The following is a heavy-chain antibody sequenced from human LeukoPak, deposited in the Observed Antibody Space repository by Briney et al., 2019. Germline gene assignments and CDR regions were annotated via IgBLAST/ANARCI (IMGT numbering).Heavy chain of an antibody. Sequence: ASVKVSCKASGYTFTGYYMHWVRQAPGQGLEWIGWINPNSGGTNYAQKFQGRVTMTRDTSISTAYMELSRLRSDDTAVYYCARDQDYCSGGSCHAVDYWGQGTLVTVSS. J-gene: IGHJ4*02. CDR3: ARDQDYCSGGSCHAVDY. V-gene: IGHV1-2*02. CDR2: INPNSGGT. CDR1: GYTFTGYY. D-gene: IGHD2-15*01.